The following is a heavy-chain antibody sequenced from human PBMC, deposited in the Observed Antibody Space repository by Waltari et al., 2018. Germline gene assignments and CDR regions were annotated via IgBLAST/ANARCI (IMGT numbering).Heavy chain of an antibody. CDR2: ISGSCGST. Sequence: EVQLLESGGGLVQPGGSLRLSCAASGFTFSSYAMSWVRTAPGKGLESVSAISGSCGSTYYADSVKGRFTISRDNFKNTLYLQMNILRAEDTAVYYCAKDPLRIAVAGPIDYWGQGTLVTVSS. CDR3: AKDPLRIAVAGPIDY. CDR1: GFTFSSYA. D-gene: IGHD6-19*01. V-gene: IGHV3-23*01. J-gene: IGHJ4*02.